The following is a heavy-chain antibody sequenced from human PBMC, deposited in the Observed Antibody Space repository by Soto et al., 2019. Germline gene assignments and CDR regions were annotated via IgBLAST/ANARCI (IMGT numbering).Heavy chain of an antibody. J-gene: IGHJ4*02. CDR2: IYYSGST. V-gene: IGHV4-59*01. CDR1: GGSISSYY. D-gene: IGHD3-22*01. Sequence: SETLSLTCTVSGGSISSYYWSWIRQPPGKGLEWIGYIYYSGSTNYNPSLKSRVTISVDTSKNQFSLKLSSVTAADTAVYYCARGQADYYDSSGYSQRYYFDYWGRGTLVTVSS. CDR3: ARGQADYYDSSGYSQRYYFDY.